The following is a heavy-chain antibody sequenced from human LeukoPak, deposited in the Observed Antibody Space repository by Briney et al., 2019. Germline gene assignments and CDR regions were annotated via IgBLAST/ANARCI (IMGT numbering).Heavy chain of an antibody. CDR3: AKGGYDTRGYYYGFDY. CDR1: GFTFSDYW. Sequence: GGSLRLSCAASGFTFSDYWMSWMRQAPGRGLEGVSVISSSGDSRYYADSVKGRFTISRDNSKNTLYLQMNSLTVEDTAVYYCAKGGYDTRGYYYGFDYWGQGTVVTVSS. D-gene: IGHD3-22*01. CDR2: ISSSGDSR. J-gene: IGHJ4*02. V-gene: IGHV3-23*01.